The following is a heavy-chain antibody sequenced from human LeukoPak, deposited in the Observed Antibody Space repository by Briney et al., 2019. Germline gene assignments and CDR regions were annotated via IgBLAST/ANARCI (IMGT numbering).Heavy chain of an antibody. Sequence: SETLSLTCTVSGGSISSGGYYWSWIRQHPGKGLEWIGYIYYSGSTNYNPSLKSRVTISVDTSKNQFSLKLSSVTAADTAVCYCARGLSDSSGYYYGMDVWGQGTTVTVSS. CDR3: ARGLSDSSGYYYGMDV. V-gene: IGHV4-61*08. CDR1: GGSISSGGYY. CDR2: IYYSGST. J-gene: IGHJ6*02. D-gene: IGHD3-22*01.